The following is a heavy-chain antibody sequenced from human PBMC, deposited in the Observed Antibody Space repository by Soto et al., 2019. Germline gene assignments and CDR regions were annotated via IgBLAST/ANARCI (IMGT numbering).Heavy chain of an antibody. V-gene: IGHV3-7*03. D-gene: IGHD6-6*01. J-gene: IGHJ6*02. Sequence: PGGSLRLSCAASGFTFSSYWMSWVRQAPGKGLEWVANIKQDGSEKYYVDSVKGRFTISRDNAKNSLYLQMNSLRAEDTAVYYCARVSYSSSAGGWYYYYYCMDVWGQGTTVTVSS. CDR3: ARVSYSSSAGGWYYYYYCMDV. CDR1: GFTFSSYW. CDR2: IKQDGSEK.